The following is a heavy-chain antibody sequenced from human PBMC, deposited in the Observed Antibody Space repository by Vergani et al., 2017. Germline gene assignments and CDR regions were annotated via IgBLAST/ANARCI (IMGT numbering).Heavy chain of an antibody. V-gene: IGHV3-23*01. Sequence: EVQLLESGGGLVQPGGSLRLSCAASGFTFSSYAMSWVRQAPGKGLEWVSAISGSGGSTYYADSVKGRFTISRDNSKNTLYLQMNSLRAEDTAVYYCAREGAYCGGDCYLDYSYYGMDVWGQGTTVTVSS. CDR2: ISGSGGST. D-gene: IGHD2-21*02. CDR1: GFTFSSYA. J-gene: IGHJ6*02. CDR3: AREGAYCGGDCYLDYSYYGMDV.